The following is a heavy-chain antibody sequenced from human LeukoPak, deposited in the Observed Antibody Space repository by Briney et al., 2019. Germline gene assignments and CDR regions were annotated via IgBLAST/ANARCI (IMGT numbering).Heavy chain of an antibody. D-gene: IGHD3-10*01. CDR3: ARDQYGSGSYSRLDY. CDR2: ISSSSSYI. Sequence: GGSLRLSCAASGFTFSTYSMNWVRQAPGKGLEWVSSISSSSSYIYYADTVKGRFTISRDNAKNSLYLQMNSLRAEDTAVYYCARDQYGSGSYSRLDYWGQGTLVTVSS. V-gene: IGHV3-21*01. J-gene: IGHJ4*02. CDR1: GFTFSTYS.